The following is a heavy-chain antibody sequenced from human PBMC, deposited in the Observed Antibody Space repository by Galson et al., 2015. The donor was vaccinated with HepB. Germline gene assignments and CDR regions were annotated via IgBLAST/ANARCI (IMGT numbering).Heavy chain of an antibody. V-gene: IGHV3-30*18. CDR1: GFTFSSYG. J-gene: IGHJ4*02. D-gene: IGHD3-3*01. CDR2: ITYGGSNK. Sequence: SLRLSCAASGFTFSSYGMHWVRQAPGKGLEWVAVITYGGSNKYYADSVKGRFTISRDNSKNTLYLQMNSLRAEDTAVYYCAKGTLRMTIFGGVHYCGQGALVTVSS. CDR3: AKGTLRMTIFGGVHY.